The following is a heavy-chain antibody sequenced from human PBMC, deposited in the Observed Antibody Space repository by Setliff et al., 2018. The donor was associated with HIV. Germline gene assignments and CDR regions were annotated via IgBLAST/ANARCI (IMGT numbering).Heavy chain of an antibody. V-gene: IGHV4-39*07. CDR2: IYYSGST. CDR1: GGSISSGGFY. J-gene: IGHJ4*02. D-gene: IGHD1-26*01. CDR3: AREGGAYSGNPSDF. Sequence: SETLSLTCTVTGGSISSGGFYWTWIRQHPGKGLEWIGSIYYSGSTYYNPSLKSRVTISVDTSKNQFSLKLSSVTAADTAVYYCAREGGAYSGNPSDFWGQGTLVTVSS.